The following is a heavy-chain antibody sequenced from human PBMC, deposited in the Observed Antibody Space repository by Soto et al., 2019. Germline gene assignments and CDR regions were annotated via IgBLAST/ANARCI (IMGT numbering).Heavy chain of an antibody. CDR2: IWYDGSNK. Sequence: QVQLVESGGGVVQPGRSLRLSCAASGFTFSSYGMHWVRQAPGKGLEWVAVIWYDGSNKYYADSVKGRFTISRDNSKNTLYLQMNSLRAEDTDVYYRARLPDVRKGYDNNWFDPWGQGTLVTVSS. CDR1: GFTFSSYG. D-gene: IGHD5-12*01. J-gene: IGHJ5*02. V-gene: IGHV3-33*01. CDR3: ARLPDVRKGYDNNWFDP.